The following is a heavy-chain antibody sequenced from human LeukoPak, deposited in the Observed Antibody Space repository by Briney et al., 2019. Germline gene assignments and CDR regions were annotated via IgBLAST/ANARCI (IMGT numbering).Heavy chain of an antibody. Sequence: GGSLRLSCAASGFTVSSNYMSWVRQAPGKGLEWVSVIYSGGSTYYADSVKGRFTISRDNSKSTLYIQMNSLRAEDTAVYYCAKEFPYYYDTSGYYQDSWGQGTLVTVSS. D-gene: IGHD3-22*01. J-gene: IGHJ4*02. CDR3: AKEFPYYYDTSGYYQDS. CDR1: GFTVSSNY. CDR2: IYSGGST. V-gene: IGHV3-53*01.